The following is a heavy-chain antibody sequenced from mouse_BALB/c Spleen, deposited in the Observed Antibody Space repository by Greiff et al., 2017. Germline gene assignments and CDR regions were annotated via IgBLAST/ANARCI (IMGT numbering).Heavy chain of an antibody. CDR3: AWVNDEGAMDD. D-gene: IGHD2-12*01. J-gene: IGHJ4*01. V-gene: IGHV14-3*02. Sequence: VQLQQSGAELVKPGASVKLSCTASGFNIKDTYMHWVKQRPEQGLEWIGRIDPANGNTKYDPKFQGKATITADTSSNTAYLQLSSLTSEDTAVYYCAWVNDEGAMDDWGQGTSVTVSS. CDR2: IDPANGNT. CDR1: GFNIKDTY.